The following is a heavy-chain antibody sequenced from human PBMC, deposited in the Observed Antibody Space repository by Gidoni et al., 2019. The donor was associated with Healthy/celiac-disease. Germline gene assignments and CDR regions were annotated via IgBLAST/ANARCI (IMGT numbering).Heavy chain of an antibody. CDR3: TTDAIFGVVNRHV. D-gene: IGHD3-3*01. Sequence: EVQLVESGGGLVKPGGSLRLSCADSGFPFSNAWMSWVRQAPGKGLEWVGRIKSKTDGGTTDYAAPVKGRFTISRDDSKNTLYLQMNSLKTEDTAVYYCTTDAIFGVVNRHVWGQGTTVTVSS. CDR2: IKSKTDGGTT. J-gene: IGHJ6*02. CDR1: GFPFSNAW. V-gene: IGHV3-15*01.